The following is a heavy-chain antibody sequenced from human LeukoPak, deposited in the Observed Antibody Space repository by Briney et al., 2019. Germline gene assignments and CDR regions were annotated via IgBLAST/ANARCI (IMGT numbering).Heavy chain of an antibody. CDR3: AKDIAAAGINAFDI. CDR1: GFTFDDYA. CDR2: ISWNSGSI. J-gene: IGHJ3*02. Sequence: GGSLRLSCAASGFTFDDYAMHWVRQAPGKGLEWVSGISWNSGSIGYADSVKGRFTISRDNAKNSLYLQMNSLRAEDTALYYCAKDIAAAGINAFDIWGQGTMVTVSS. V-gene: IGHV3-9*01. D-gene: IGHD6-13*01.